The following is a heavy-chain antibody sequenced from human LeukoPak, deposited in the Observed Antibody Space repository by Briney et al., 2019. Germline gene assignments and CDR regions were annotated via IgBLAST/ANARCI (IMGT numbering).Heavy chain of an antibody. V-gene: IGHV4-39*01. CDR1: GGSISTTNYY. D-gene: IGHD3-3*01. CDR3: ARHSGLRSPFDP. J-gene: IGHJ5*02. Sequence: SETLSLTCTVSGGSISTTNYYWGWIRQPPGRDLEWIGSIYSSGNTYYNPFLESRVTISVDTSKNQLSLKLTSATAADTSVYYCARHSGLRSPFDPWGQGTLVTVSS. CDR2: IYSSGNT.